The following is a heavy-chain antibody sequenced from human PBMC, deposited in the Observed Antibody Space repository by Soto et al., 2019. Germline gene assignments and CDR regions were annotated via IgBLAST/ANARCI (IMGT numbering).Heavy chain of an antibody. CDR2: IKSNADGGAT. CDR1: GFTLTKAS. CDR3: ARVSGYDFYYGMDV. V-gene: IGHV3-15*01. J-gene: IGHJ6*02. D-gene: IGHD5-12*01. Sequence: PGGSLRLSCAASGFTLTKASMSWVRQAPGKGLEWVGHIKSNADGGATDYAAPVKGRFTVSRDDSRNTLYLQLNSLRAEDTAVYYCARVSGYDFYYGMDVWGQGTTVTVSS.